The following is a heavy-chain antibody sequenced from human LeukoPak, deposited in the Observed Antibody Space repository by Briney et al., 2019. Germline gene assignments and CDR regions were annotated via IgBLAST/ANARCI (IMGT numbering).Heavy chain of an antibody. CDR2: IYYSGST. CDR3: ASAVEMATSFDY. CDR1: GGSISSSSYY. Sequence: PSETLSLTCTVSGGSISSSSYYWGWIRQPPGKGLEWIGSIYYSGSTYYNPSLKSRVTISVDTSKNQFSLKLSSVTAADTAVYYCASAVEMATSFDYWGQGPLVTVSS. D-gene: IGHD5-24*01. V-gene: IGHV4-39*01. J-gene: IGHJ4*02.